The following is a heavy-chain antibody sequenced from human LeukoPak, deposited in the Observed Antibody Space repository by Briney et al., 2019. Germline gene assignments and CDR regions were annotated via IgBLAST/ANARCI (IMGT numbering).Heavy chain of an antibody. CDR3: ARGFPRYYDSSGYYDGYYFDY. V-gene: IGHV3-30*04. J-gene: IGHJ4*02. D-gene: IGHD3-22*01. CDR2: IAYDGSNK. Sequence: GGSLRLSCAASGFTFSSYAMHWVRQAPGKGLEWEAVIAYDGSNKYYADSVKGRFTISRDNSKNTLYLQMNSLRAEDTAVYYCARGFPRYYDSSGYYDGYYFDYWGQGTLVTVSS. CDR1: GFTFSSYA.